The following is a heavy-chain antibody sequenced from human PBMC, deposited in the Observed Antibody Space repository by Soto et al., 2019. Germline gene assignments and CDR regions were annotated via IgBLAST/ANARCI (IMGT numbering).Heavy chain of an antibody. J-gene: IGHJ6*02. V-gene: IGHV5-10-1*01. D-gene: IGHD3-22*01. CDR3: ARRDYYDSSGYWAYGMDV. Sequence: GESLKISCKGSGYSFTSYWISWVRQMPGKGLEWMGRIDPSDSYTNYSPSFQGHVTISADKSISTAYLQWSSLKASDTAMYYCARRDYYDSSGYWAYGMDVWGQGTTVTAP. CDR2: IDPSDSYT. CDR1: GYSFTSYW.